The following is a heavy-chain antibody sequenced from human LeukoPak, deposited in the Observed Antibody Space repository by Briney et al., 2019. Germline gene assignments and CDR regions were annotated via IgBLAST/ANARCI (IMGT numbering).Heavy chain of an antibody. D-gene: IGHD3-3*01. CDR2: IWYDGSNK. CDR3: ARSPYDFWSGYLYHDY. Sequence: GGSLSLSCAASGFTFSSNGMHWVRQAPGKGLEWVAVIWYDGSNKYYADSVKGRFTISRDNSENTLYLQMNSLRAEDTAVYYCARSPYDFWSGYLYHDYWGQGTLVTVSS. J-gene: IGHJ4*02. V-gene: IGHV3-33*01. CDR1: GFTFSSNG.